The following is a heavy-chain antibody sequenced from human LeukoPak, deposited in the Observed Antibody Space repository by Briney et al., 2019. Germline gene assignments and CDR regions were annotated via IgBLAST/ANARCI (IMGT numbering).Heavy chain of an antibody. Sequence: SETLSLTCAVYGGSFSGYYWSWIRQPPGKGLEWIGEINHSGSTNYNPSPKSRVTISVDTSKNQFSLKLSSVTAADTAVYYCARGGMTIFGVVIGRAFDYWGQGTLVTVSS. CDR3: ARGGMTIFGVVIGRAFDY. V-gene: IGHV4-34*01. CDR2: INHSGST. D-gene: IGHD3-3*01. CDR1: GGSFSGYY. J-gene: IGHJ4*02.